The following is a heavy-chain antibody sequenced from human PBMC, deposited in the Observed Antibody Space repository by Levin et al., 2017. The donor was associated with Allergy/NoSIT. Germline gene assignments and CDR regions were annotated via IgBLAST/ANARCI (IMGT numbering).Heavy chain of an antibody. CDR2: ISYDGSNK. D-gene: IGHD4-17*01. CDR3: ARGGWGLGADDYGFDY. V-gene: IGHV3-30-3*01. Sequence: GGSLRLSCAASGFTFSSYAMHWVRQAPGKGLEWVAVISYDGSNKYYADSVKGRFTISRDNSKNTLYLQMNSLRAEDTAVYYWARGGWGLGADDYGFDYWGQGTLVTVSS. CDR1: GFTFSSYA. J-gene: IGHJ4*02.